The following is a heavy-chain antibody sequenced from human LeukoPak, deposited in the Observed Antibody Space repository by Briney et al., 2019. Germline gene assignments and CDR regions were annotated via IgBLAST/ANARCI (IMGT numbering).Heavy chain of an antibody. CDR3: ARGCGSGWGKDY. J-gene: IGHJ4*02. Sequence: GRSLRLSCAASGFTFSSYSMNWVRQAPGKGLEWVSHITASGTAMFYADSVKGRFTISRDNSNNTLYLQMNSLRAEDTAVYYCARGCGSGWGKDYWGQGTLVTVSS. CDR2: ITASGTAM. CDR1: GFTFSSYS. D-gene: IGHD6-19*01. V-gene: IGHV3-48*04.